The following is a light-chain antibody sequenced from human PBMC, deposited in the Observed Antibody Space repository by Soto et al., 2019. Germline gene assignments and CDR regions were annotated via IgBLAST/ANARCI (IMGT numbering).Light chain of an antibody. CDR3: QQYNKWPFT. V-gene: IGKV3-20*01. CDR1: QSVSSSY. CDR2: GAS. J-gene: IGKJ3*01. Sequence: EIVLTQSPGTLSFSPGERSTLSCRSSQSVSSSYLAWYQQKPGQAPRLLIYGASSRATGIPDRFSGSGSGTEFTLTISSLQSEDFAVYSCQQYNKWPFTFGPGTKVDIK.